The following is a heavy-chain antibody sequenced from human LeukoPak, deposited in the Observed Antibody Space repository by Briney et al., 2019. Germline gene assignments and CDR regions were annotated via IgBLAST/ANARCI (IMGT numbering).Heavy chain of an antibody. Sequence: ASVKVSCKASGYTFTSYAMHWVRQAPGQRLEWMGWINAGNGNTKYSQKFQGRVTITRDTSASTAYMELSSLRSEDTAVYYCARGITMVRGVILNWFDPWGQGTLVTVSS. J-gene: IGHJ5*02. CDR2: INAGNGNT. V-gene: IGHV1-3*01. CDR3: ARGITMVRGVILNWFDP. D-gene: IGHD3-10*01. CDR1: GYTFTSYA.